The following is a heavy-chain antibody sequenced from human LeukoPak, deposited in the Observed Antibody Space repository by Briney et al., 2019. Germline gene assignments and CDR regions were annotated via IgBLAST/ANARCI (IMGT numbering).Heavy chain of an antibody. Sequence: GRSPRLSCAASGFTFSSYAMHWVRQAPGKGLEWVAVISYDGSNKYYADSVKGRFTISRDNSKNTLYLQMNSLRAEDTAVYYCARGVAGDYFDYWGQGTLVTVSS. CDR3: ARGVAGDYFDY. D-gene: IGHD6-19*01. V-gene: IGHV3-30*04. J-gene: IGHJ4*02. CDR1: GFTFSSYA. CDR2: ISYDGSNK.